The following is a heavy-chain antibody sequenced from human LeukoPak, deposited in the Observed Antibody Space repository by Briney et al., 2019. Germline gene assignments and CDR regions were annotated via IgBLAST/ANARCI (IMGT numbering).Heavy chain of an antibody. J-gene: IGHJ4*02. Sequence: GGSLRLSCAASGFTFSNYRMSWVRQAPEKGLEWVANIKQDGSEKYYVDSVKGRFTISRDNAKNSLYLQMNSLRAEDTAVYYCIVAATGRGELDCWGQGTLVTVSS. CDR2: IKQDGSEK. CDR1: GFTFSNYR. D-gene: IGHD5-12*01. CDR3: IVAATGRGELDC. V-gene: IGHV3-7*01.